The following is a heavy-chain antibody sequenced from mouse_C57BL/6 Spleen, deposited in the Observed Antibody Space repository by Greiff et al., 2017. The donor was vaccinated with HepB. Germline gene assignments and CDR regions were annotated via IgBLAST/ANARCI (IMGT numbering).Heavy chain of an antibody. V-gene: IGHV1-59*01. CDR3: ARTGSSYWYFDV. CDR1: GYTFTSYW. CDR2: IDPSDSYT. Sequence: QVQLQQPGAELVRPGTSVKLSCKASGYTFTSYWMHWVKQRPGQGLEWIGVIDPSDSYTNYNQKFKGKAKLTVDTSSSTAYMQLSSLTSEDSAVYYCARTGSSYWYFDVWGTGTTVTVSS. J-gene: IGHJ1*03. D-gene: IGHD1-1*01.